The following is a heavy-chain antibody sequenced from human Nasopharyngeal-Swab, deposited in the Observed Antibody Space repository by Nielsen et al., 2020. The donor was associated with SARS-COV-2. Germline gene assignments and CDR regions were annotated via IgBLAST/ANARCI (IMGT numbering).Heavy chain of an antibody. J-gene: IGHJ6*03. Sequence: ASVKVSCKASGYTFTSYYMHWVRQAPGQGLEWMGIINPSGGSTSYAQKFQGRVTMTRDTSTSTVYMELSSLRSEDTAVYYCARYAFVGVPEDCYYYMDVWGKGTTVTVSS. V-gene: IGHV1-46*01. D-gene: IGHD2-21*01. CDR3: ARYAFVGVPEDCYYYMDV. CDR1: GYTFTSYY. CDR2: INPSGGST.